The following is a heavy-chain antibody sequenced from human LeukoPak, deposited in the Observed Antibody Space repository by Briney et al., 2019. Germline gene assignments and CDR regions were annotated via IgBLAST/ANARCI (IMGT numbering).Heavy chain of an antibody. V-gene: IGHV3-7*01. CDR2: IKQDGSEK. CDR3: ARLGVDSSGYYQLDY. J-gene: IGHJ4*02. CDR1: GFTFSSYW. Sequence: GGSLRLSCAASGFTFSSYWMSWVRQAPGKGLEWVANIKQDGSEKYYVDSVKGRFTISRDNAKNSLYLQMNSLRAEDTAVYYCARLGVDSSGYYQLDYWGQGTLVTVSS. D-gene: IGHD3-22*01.